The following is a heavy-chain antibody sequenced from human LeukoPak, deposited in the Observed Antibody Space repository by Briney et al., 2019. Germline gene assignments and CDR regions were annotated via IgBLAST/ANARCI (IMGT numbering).Heavy chain of an antibody. D-gene: IGHD1-1*01. CDR2: VVGSGDTT. Sequence: GGSLRLSCAAPEFTFTTHGLSWARQAPGKGLEWVSAVVGSGDTTYYADSVKGRFTISRDTSRNTLYLQMNSLRADDTAIYYCARASWVSNADAVSWGQGTLVTVSS. CDR3: ARASWVSNADAVS. V-gene: IGHV3-23*01. CDR1: EFTFTTHG. J-gene: IGHJ5*02.